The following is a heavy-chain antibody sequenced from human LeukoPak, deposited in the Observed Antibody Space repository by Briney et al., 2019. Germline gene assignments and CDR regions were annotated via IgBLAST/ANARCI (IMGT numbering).Heavy chain of an antibody. CDR2: ISSSGSTI. D-gene: IGHD3-10*02. CDR1: GFTFSSYE. Sequence: GRSLRVSCAASGFTFSSYEMNWVRQAPGKGLEWVSYISSSGSTIYYADSVKGRFTISRDNAKNSLYLQMNSLRAEDTAVYYCAELGITMIGGVWGKGSTVTISS. CDR3: AELGITMIGGV. V-gene: IGHV3-48*03. J-gene: IGHJ6*04.